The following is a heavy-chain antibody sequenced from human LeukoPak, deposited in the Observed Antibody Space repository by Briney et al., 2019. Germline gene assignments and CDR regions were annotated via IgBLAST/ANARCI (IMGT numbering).Heavy chain of an antibody. D-gene: IGHD3-3*01. J-gene: IGHJ5*02. CDR3: ARVQLRFLEWLLYP. CDR1: GYTFTSYD. V-gene: IGHV1-8*02. Sequence: ASVKVSCKASGYTFTSYDINWVRQATGQGLEWMGWMNPNSGSTGYAQKFQGRVTMTRDTPISTAYMELSRLRSDDTAVYYCARVQLRFLEWLLYPWGQGTLVTVSS. CDR2: MNPNSGST.